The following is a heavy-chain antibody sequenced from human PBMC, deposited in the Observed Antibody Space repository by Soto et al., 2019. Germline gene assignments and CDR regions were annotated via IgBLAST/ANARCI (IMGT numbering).Heavy chain of an antibody. CDR3: ARVSGSYYYGMDV. V-gene: IGHV4-4*02. Sequence: QVQLQESGPGRVKPSGTLSLTCAVSGGSISSSNWWSWVRQPPGKGLEWIGEIYHSGSTNYNPSLKRRVTISVDKSKNQFSLKLSSVTAADTAVYYCARVSGSYYYGMDVWGQGTTVTVSS. CDR1: GGSISSSNW. D-gene: IGHD1-26*01. J-gene: IGHJ6*02. CDR2: IYHSGST.